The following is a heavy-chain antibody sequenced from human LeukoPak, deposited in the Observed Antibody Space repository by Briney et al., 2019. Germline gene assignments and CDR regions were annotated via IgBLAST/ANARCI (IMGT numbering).Heavy chain of an antibody. V-gene: IGHV4-61*08. J-gene: IGHJ6*03. D-gene: IGHD3-10*01. Sequence: SQTLSLTCTVSGDSISSGDYYWSWIRQPPGKRLEWIGYIYYSGSTNYNPSLKSRVTISVDTSKNQFSLELSSVTAADTAVYYCARAGYYYYMDVWGKGTTVTISS. CDR1: GDSISSGDYY. CDR3: ARAGYYYYMDV. CDR2: IYYSGST.